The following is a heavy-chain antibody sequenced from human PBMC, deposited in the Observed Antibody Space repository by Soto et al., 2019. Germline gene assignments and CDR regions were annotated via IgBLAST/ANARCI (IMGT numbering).Heavy chain of an antibody. V-gene: IGHV3-23*01. D-gene: IGHD2-15*01. Sequence: EVQLLESGGGWVQPGGSLRRACATSGFTFSSYAMTWVRQAPGKGLEWVSTFNGNGGLTYYADSVKGRFTISRDHSRNTLYLQMASLRAEDTALYYCAKDNSLHWFDPWGQGTLVTVSS. J-gene: IGHJ5*02. CDR3: AKDNSLHWFDP. CDR2: FNGNGGLT. CDR1: GFTFSSYA.